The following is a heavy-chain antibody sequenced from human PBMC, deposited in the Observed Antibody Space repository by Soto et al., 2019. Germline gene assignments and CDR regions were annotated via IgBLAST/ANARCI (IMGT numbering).Heavy chain of an antibody. D-gene: IGHD3-10*01. V-gene: IGHV4-59*08. J-gene: IGHJ4*01. CDR1: GCSISNYY. CDR3: ARHVVESLSFGERVHHLDY. Sequence: SETLSLTCTVSGCSISNYYWSWIRQPPGKGLEWIGYFYYTGITNYNPSLKSRISMSVDTSKNQFSLKLSSVTAADTAVYYCARHVVESLSFGERVHHLDYWGHGTLVTVSS. CDR2: FYYTGIT.